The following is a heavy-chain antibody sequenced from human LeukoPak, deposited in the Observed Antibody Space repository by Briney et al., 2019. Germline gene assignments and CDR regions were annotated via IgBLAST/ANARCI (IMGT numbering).Heavy chain of an antibody. D-gene: IGHD4-17*01. V-gene: IGHV4-61*01. CDR1: GGSVSSGSYY. CDR2: IYYSGST. CDR3: ARDRPYGDYGYYCYYYGMDV. Sequence: SETLSLTCTVSGGSVSSGSYYWSWIRQPPGKGLEWIGYIYYSGSTNYNPSLKSRVTISVDTSKNQFSLKLSSVTAADTAVYYCARDRPYGDYGYYCYYYGMDVWGQGTAVTVSS. J-gene: IGHJ6*02.